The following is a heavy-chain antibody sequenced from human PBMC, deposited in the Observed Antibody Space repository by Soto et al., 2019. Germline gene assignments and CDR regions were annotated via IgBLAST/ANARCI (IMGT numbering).Heavy chain of an antibody. V-gene: IGHV3-30*18. CDR3: AKDKVSVVVTAPFDY. D-gene: IGHD2-21*02. Sequence: QVQLVESGGGVVQPGRSLRLSCAASGFTFSSYGMHWVRQAAGKGLEWVAVISYDGSNKYYADSVKGRFTISRDNSKNTLYLQMNSLRAEDTAVYYCAKDKVSVVVTAPFDYWGQGTLVTVSS. J-gene: IGHJ4*02. CDR2: ISYDGSNK. CDR1: GFTFSSYG.